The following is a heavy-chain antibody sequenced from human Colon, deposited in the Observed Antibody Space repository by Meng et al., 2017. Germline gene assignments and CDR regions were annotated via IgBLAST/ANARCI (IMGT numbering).Heavy chain of an antibody. Sequence: QVQLQASGPGLVRPSETLSLICAGSGATVSSGSYYWSWIRQPPGKGLEWIGYIYYSGSTNYNPSLKSLVTRSVDTSKNQFSLKLSSVTAADTAVYYCARGASDYDFNYWGQGTLVTVSS. CDR1: GATVSSGSYY. J-gene: IGHJ4*02. D-gene: IGHD3-22*01. V-gene: IGHV4-61*01. CDR3: ARGASDYDFNY. CDR2: IYYSGST.